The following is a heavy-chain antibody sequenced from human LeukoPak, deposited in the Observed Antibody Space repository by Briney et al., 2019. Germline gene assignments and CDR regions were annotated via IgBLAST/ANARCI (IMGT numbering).Heavy chain of an antibody. CDR2: IKQDGSEK. D-gene: IGHD3-10*01. J-gene: IGHJ6*03. Sequence: GGSLRLSCAASGFTFSSYWMSWVRQAPGKGLEWVANIKQDGSEKYYVDSVKGRFTISRDNAKNSLYLQMNSLRAEDTAVYYCAREGLLWFGELFSYMDVWGKGTTVTVSS. CDR3: AREGLLWFGELFSYMDV. CDR1: GFTFSSYW. V-gene: IGHV3-7*01.